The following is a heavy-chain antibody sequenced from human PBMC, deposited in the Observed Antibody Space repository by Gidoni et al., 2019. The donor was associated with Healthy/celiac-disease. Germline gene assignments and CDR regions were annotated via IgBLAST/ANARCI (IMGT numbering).Heavy chain of an antibody. D-gene: IGHD3-3*01. Sequence: QVQLVQSGAEVKKPGASVKVSCKASGYTLTSYDINWVRQATGQGLEWMGWMNPNSGNTGAAQKFQGRVTMTRNTSISTAYMDLRSLRSEDTAVYYCARGWLPAYYDFWRGEYYMDVWGKVTTVTVSS. V-gene: IGHV1-8*01. CDR3: ARGWLPAYYDFWRGEYYMDV. CDR1: GYTLTSYD. CDR2: MNPNSGNT. J-gene: IGHJ6*03.